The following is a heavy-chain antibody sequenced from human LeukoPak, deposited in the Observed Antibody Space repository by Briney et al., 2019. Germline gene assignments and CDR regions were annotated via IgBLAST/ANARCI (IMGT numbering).Heavy chain of an antibody. CDR2: INHSGST. Sequence: SETLSLTCAVYGGSFSGYYWSWIRQPPGKGLEWIGEINHSGSTNYNPSLKSRVTISVDTSKNQFSLKLSSVTAADTAVYYCARGRSGYSSSWGGFDYWGQGTLVTVSS. V-gene: IGHV4-34*01. CDR1: GGSFSGYY. D-gene: IGHD6-13*01. J-gene: IGHJ4*02. CDR3: ARGRSGYSSSWGGFDY.